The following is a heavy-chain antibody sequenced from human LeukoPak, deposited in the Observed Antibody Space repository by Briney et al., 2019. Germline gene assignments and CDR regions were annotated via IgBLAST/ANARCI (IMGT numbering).Heavy chain of an antibody. J-gene: IGHJ3*02. Sequence: SETLSLTCTAFGGSISSYYWSWIRQPPGKGLEWIGYIYYSGSTNYNPSLKSRVTISVDTSKNQFSLKLSSVTAADTAVYYCARRGLPPDAFDIWGQGTMVTVSS. V-gene: IGHV4-59*08. CDR2: IYYSGST. CDR3: ARRGLPPDAFDI. CDR1: GGSISSYY.